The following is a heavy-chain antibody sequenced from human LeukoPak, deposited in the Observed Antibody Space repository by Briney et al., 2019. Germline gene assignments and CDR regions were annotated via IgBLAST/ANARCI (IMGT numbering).Heavy chain of an antibody. V-gene: IGHV3-11*01. Sequence: GGSLRLSCVVSGFDLSDYYMSWIRQAPGKGLEWISYISSSGGNIYFADAVKGRFTMSRDNARGALYLQMNSLRADDTAIYYCARRRDYFDYWGQGTLVTVSS. CDR3: ARRRDYFDY. CDR1: GFDLSDYY. J-gene: IGHJ4*02. CDR2: ISSSGGNI.